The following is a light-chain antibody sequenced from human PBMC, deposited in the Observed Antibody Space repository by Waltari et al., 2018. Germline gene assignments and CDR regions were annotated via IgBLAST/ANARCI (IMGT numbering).Light chain of an antibody. CDR3: QQYGGSPRIFT. V-gene: IGKV3-20*01. CDR1: QNISSSY. CDR2: GVS. J-gene: IGKJ3*01. Sequence: ESVLPQSPGTLSLSPGERATLPCKTSQNISSSYLTWYQPKPGQATRLVVYGVSTRATGIPDRFSGSRSGTDFTLTISRLEPEDFAVYYCQQYGGSPRIFTFGAGTKVEIK.